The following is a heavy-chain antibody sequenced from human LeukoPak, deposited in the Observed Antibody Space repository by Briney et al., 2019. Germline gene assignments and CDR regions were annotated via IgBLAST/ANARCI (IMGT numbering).Heavy chain of an antibody. CDR2: INHSGST. D-gene: IGHD6-13*01. CDR3: ARERYSSIWYYYDMDV. CDR1: GGSFSGYY. V-gene: IGHV4-34*01. J-gene: IGHJ6*02. Sequence: SETLSLTCAVYGGSFSGYYWSWIRQPPGKGLEWIGEINHSGSTNYNPSLKSRVTMSADTSKSQFSLKLRSVTAADTAVYYCARERYSSIWYYYDMDVWGQGTTVTVSS.